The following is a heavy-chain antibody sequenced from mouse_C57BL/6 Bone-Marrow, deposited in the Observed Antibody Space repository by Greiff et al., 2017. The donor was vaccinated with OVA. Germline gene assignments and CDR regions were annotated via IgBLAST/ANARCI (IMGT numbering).Heavy chain of an antibody. Sequence: EVKLVESGPGMVKPSQSLSLTCTVTGYSITSGYDWHWIRHFPGNKLEWMGYISYSGSTNYNPSLKSRISITHDTSKNHFFLKLNSVTTEDTATYYCARGGRNYYGSSPSYAMDYWGQGTSVTVSS. CDR2: ISYSGST. CDR3: ARGGRNYYGSSPSYAMDY. D-gene: IGHD1-1*01. CDR1: GYSITSGYD. J-gene: IGHJ4*01. V-gene: IGHV3-1*01.